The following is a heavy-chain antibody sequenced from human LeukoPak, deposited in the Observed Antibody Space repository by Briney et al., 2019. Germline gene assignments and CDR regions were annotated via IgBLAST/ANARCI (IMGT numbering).Heavy chain of an antibody. J-gene: IGHJ4*02. CDR3: AGDYGGYEGYFDY. Sequence: GGSLRLSCVATGVTLSNYAMSWARQAPGKGLEWVSGISSSGSGGNTYYADSVKGRFTISRDSSRNTLFLHMNSLRAEDTAVYYCAGDYGGYEGYFDYWGQGTLVTVSS. V-gene: IGHV3-23*01. CDR1: GVTLSNYA. CDR2: ISSSGSGGNT. D-gene: IGHD4-17*01.